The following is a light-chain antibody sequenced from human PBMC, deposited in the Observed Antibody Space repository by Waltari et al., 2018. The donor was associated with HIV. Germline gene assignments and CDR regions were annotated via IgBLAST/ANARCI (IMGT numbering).Light chain of an antibody. J-gene: IGLJ3*02. Sequence: QSVLTQPPSASGTPGQRVAISCSGSSSNIGSNYVYWYQQLPGTAPKVLINRSNQRPSGGPDRFSGSKSGTSASLAIRALRSEDEADYYCATWDDSLSGPVFGGGTKLTVL. CDR2: RSN. CDR3: ATWDDSLSGPV. CDR1: SSNIGSNY. V-gene: IGLV1-47*01.